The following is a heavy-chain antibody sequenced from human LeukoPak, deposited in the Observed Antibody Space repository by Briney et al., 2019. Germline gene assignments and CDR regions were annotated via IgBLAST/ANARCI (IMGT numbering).Heavy chain of an antibody. CDR2: IIPFLDTP. Sequence: SVNVSCKASGDTFRNFAFSWVRQAPGHGLEWMGGIIPFLDTPNYAQNFQGRVTIAADESTTTVFMELSSLTSEDTAFYYCTRGGTYSMAIDYWGQGTLVTVSS. D-gene: IGHD1-26*01. J-gene: IGHJ4*02. CDR1: GDTFRNFA. CDR3: TRGGTYSMAIDY. V-gene: IGHV1-69*13.